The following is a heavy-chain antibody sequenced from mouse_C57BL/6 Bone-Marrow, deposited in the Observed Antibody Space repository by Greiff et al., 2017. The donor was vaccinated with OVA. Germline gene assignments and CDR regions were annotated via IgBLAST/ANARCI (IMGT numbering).Heavy chain of an antibody. CDR3: ATQRYWGVRRGFAY. CDR1: GYTFTSYW. V-gene: IGHV1-64*01. CDR2: IHPNSGST. J-gene: IGHJ3*01. D-gene: IGHD2-14*01. Sequence: QVQLQQPGAELVKPGASVKLSCKASGYTFTSYWMHWVKQRPGQGLEWIGMIHPNSGSTNYNEKFKSKATLTVDKSSSTAYMQLSSLTSADSAVDYCATQRYWGVRRGFAYWGQGTLVTVSA.